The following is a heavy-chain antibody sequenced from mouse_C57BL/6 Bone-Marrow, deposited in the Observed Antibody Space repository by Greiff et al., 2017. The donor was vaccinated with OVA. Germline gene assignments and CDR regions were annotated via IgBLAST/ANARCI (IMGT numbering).Heavy chain of an antibody. V-gene: IGHV1-22*01. CDR3: ERFEGFAY. Sequence: EVKLMESGPELVKPGASVKMSCKASGYTFTDYNMHWVKQSHGKSLEWIGYINPNNGGTSYNQKFKGKATLTVNKSSSTAYMELRSLTSEDSAVYYCERFEGFAYWGQGTLVTVSA. CDR2: INPNNGGT. CDR1: GYTFTDYN. J-gene: IGHJ3*01.